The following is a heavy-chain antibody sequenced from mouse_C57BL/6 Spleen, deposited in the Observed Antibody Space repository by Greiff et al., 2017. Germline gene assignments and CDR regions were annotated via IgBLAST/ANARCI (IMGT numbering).Heavy chain of an antibody. CDR2: ISYDGSN. J-gene: IGHJ3*01. Sequence: DVHLVESGPGLVKPSQSLSLTCSVTGYSITSGYYWNWIRQFPGNKLEWMGYISYDGSNNYNPSLKNRISITRDTSKNQFFLKLNSVTTEDTATYYCARDYDYDDGLPLAYWGQGTLVTVSA. D-gene: IGHD2-4*01. V-gene: IGHV3-6*01. CDR3: ARDYDYDDGLPLAY. CDR1: GYSITSGYY.